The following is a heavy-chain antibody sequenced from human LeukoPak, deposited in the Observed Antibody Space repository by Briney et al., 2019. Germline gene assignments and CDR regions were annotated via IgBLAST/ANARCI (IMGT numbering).Heavy chain of an antibody. CDR1: GGTFSSYA. D-gene: IGHD5-24*01. V-gene: IGHV1-69*04. CDR3: ATVEMADYYFDY. J-gene: IGHJ4*02. Sequence: SVKVSCKASGGTFSSYAISWVRQAPGQGLEWMGRIIPILGIANYAQKFQGRVTITADKSTSTAYMELSSLRSEDTALYYCATVEMADYYFDYWGQGTLVTVSS. CDR2: IIPILGIA.